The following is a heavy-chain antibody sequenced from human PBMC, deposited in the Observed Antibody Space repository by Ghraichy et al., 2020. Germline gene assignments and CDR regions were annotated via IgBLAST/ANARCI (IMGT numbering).Heavy chain of an antibody. CDR1: GFTFNNYA. CDR2: VSTSGRTT. Sequence: GESLNISCAASGFTFNNYAMGWVRQAPGKGLQWVSSVSTSGRTTYYADSVKGRFTISRDNSKNTLDLQMNSLRAEDTAVYYCATVLAAAGGWGAFDIWGQGTMVTVSS. J-gene: IGHJ3*02. D-gene: IGHD6-13*01. V-gene: IGHV3-23*01. CDR3: ATVLAAAGGWGAFDI.